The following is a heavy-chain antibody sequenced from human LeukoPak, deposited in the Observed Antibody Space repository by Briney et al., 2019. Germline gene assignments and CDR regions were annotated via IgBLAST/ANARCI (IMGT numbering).Heavy chain of an antibody. CDR1: GGSFSGYY. J-gene: IGHJ4*02. Sequence: SETLSLTCAVYGGSFSGYYWSWIRQPPGKGLEWIGEINHSGSTNYNPSLKSRVTMSVDTSKNQFSLNLKSVTPEDTAVYYCARNLIPEQLVLNFWGQGTLVTVSS. D-gene: IGHD6-13*01. CDR2: INHSGST. CDR3: ARNLIPEQLVLNF. V-gene: IGHV4-34*01.